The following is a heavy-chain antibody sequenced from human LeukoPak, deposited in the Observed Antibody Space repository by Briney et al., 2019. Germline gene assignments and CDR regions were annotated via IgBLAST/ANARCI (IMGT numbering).Heavy chain of an antibody. CDR3: AREGKGRPYGGSYYYYGMDV. CDR1: GGSISSYY. Sequence: KPSETLSLTCTVSGGSISSYYWSWIRQPPGKGLEWIGYIYYSGSTNYNPSLKSRVTISVDTSKNQFSLKLSSVTAADTAVYYCAREGKGRPYGGSYYYYGMDVWGQGTTVTVSS. CDR2: IYYSGST. J-gene: IGHJ6*02. D-gene: IGHD3-16*01. V-gene: IGHV4-59*01.